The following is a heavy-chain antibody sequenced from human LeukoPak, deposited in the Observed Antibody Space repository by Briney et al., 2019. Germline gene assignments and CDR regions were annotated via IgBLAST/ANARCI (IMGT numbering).Heavy chain of an antibody. Sequence: ASVKVSCAASGYTFTSYYMHWVRQAPGQGLEWVGIINPSGGNKSYAQNVQGRVTMTRDTSTRTVYMELSSLRSEDTAVYYCAREVDTAMDYGMDVWGQGTTVTVSS. J-gene: IGHJ6*02. CDR2: INPSGGNK. CDR1: GYTFTSYY. V-gene: IGHV1-46*01. D-gene: IGHD5-18*01. CDR3: AREVDTAMDYGMDV.